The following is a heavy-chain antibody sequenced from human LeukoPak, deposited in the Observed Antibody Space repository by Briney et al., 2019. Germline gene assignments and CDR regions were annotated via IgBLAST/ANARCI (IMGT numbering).Heavy chain of an antibody. V-gene: IGHV3-7*03. Sequence: GGSLRLSCVASGFSFSSYWMTWIRQAPGKGLEWVAEINQDGSKQYYVDSVRGRFTISRDSSKTILYLQMNSLRAEDAAVYFCAKGSAAGRPYYFDYWGQGTLVTVSS. CDR1: GFSFSSYW. D-gene: IGHD6-25*01. CDR2: INQDGSKQ. CDR3: AKGSAAGRPYYFDY. J-gene: IGHJ4*02.